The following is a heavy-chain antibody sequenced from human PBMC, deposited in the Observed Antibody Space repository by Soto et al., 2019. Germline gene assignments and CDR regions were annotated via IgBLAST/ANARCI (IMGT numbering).Heavy chain of an antibody. CDR3: AREEYSSSYFDY. V-gene: IGHV4-59*01. J-gene: IGHJ4*02. CDR1: GGSISSYY. Sequence: SETLSLTCTVSGGSISSYYWSWIRQPPGKGLEWIGYIYYSGSTNYNPSLKSRVTISVDTSKNQFSLKPSSVTAADTAVYYCAREEYSSSYFDYWGQGTLVTVSS. CDR2: IYYSGST. D-gene: IGHD6-6*01.